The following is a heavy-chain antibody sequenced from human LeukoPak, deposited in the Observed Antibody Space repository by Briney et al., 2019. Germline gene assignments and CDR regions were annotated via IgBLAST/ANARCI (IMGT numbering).Heavy chain of an antibody. CDR3: AKRRGGGSYYYFDY. CDR2: ISGSGGST. Sequence: RTGGSLRLSCAASGFTFSSYAMSWVRQAPGKGLEWVSAISGSGGSTYYADSVKGRFTISRDNSKNTLYLQMNSLRAEDTAVYYCAKRRGGGSYYYFDYWGQGTLVTVSS. CDR1: GFTFSSYA. J-gene: IGHJ4*02. V-gene: IGHV3-23*01. D-gene: IGHD1-26*01.